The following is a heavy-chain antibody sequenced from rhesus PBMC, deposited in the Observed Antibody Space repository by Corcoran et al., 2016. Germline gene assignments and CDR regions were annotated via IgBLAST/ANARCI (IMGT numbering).Heavy chain of an antibody. CDR3: ARHGSSWPHRGNSLDV. CDR1: GYSTSSGYY. Sequence: QVQLQASGPGLVKPSETLSLTCAVSGYSTSSGYYWGWIRQPPGKGLEYIGYISGSSGSPYYNPSLKSRVTIPKDTSKNQFSLKLSSVTAADTAVYYCARHGSSWPHRGNSLDVWGRGVLVTVSS. CDR2: ISGSSGSP. J-gene: IGHJ5-2*02. D-gene: IGHD4-29*01. V-gene: IGHV4-99*01.